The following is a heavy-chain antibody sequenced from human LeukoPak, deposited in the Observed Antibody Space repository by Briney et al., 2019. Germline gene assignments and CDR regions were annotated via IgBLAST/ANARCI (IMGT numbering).Heavy chain of an antibody. CDR1: GGTFSSYA. CDR2: IIPIFGTA. J-gene: IGHJ3*02. D-gene: IGHD3-22*01. CDR3: AREWEPQTYYYDSRPLDAFDI. Sequence: SVKVSCKASGGTFSSYAISWVRQAPGQGLEWMGGIIPIFGTANYAQKFQGRVTITADESTSTAYMELSSLRSDDTAVYYCAREWEPQTYYYDSRPLDAFDIWGQGTMVTVSS. V-gene: IGHV1-69*01.